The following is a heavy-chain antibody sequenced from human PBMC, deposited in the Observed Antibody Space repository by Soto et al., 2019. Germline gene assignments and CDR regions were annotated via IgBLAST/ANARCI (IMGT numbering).Heavy chain of an antibody. J-gene: IGHJ5*01. V-gene: IGHV6-1*01. CDR3: ARLIGNSWLDS. Sequence: PSQTLSLTCAISGDSVLSTIATGAWIRKSPSRGLEWLGRTYYRSKWYNDYAVSVKSRITINPDTSNNQLSLQLNSVTPDDTAVYYCARLIGNSWLDSWGQGTLVTVSS. CDR2: TYYRSKWYN. D-gene: IGHD2-8*01. CDR1: GDSVLSTIAT.